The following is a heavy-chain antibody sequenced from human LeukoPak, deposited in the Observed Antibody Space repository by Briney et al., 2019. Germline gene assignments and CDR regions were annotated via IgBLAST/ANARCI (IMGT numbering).Heavy chain of an antibody. CDR3: ANTRKRYGSGGNCYSGILVYFDY. Sequence: GGSLRLSCAASGFTFSSYAMSWVRQAPGKGLEWVSAISGSGGSTYYADSVKGRFTISRDNSKNTLYLQMNSLSAEDTAVYYCANTRKRYGSGGNCYSGILVYFDYWGQGTLVTVSS. J-gene: IGHJ4*02. CDR2: ISGSGGST. CDR1: GFTFSSYA. V-gene: IGHV3-23*01. D-gene: IGHD2-15*01.